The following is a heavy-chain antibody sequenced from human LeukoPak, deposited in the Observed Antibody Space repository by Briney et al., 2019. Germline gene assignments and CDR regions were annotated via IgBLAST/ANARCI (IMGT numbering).Heavy chain of an antibody. Sequence: ASVKVSCKAFGYTFTSYDINWVRQATGQGLERMGWMNPKSGNTGFAQKFQGRVTMTEDTSTDTAYMELSSLRSEDTAVYYCATSSRLRGAAIPNDAFDIWGQGTMVTVSS. CDR1: GYTFTSYD. J-gene: IGHJ3*02. CDR3: ATSSRLRGAAIPNDAFDI. CDR2: MNPKSGNT. D-gene: IGHD2-2*02. V-gene: IGHV1-8*01.